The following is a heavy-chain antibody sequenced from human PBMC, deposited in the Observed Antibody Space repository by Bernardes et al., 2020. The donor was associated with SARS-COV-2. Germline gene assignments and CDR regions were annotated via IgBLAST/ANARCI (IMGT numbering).Heavy chain of an antibody. CDR2: IKQDGSEK. D-gene: IGHD6-13*01. V-gene: IGHV3-7*01. J-gene: IGHJ6*02. CDR3: ARDGIAAAGYYYYYGMDV. Sequence: GGSLGLSCAASGFTFSSYWMSWVRQAPGKGLEWVANIKQDGSEKYYVDSVKGRFTISRDNAKNSLYLQMNSLRAEDTAVYYCARDGIAAAGYYYYYGMDVWGQGTTVTVSS. CDR1: GFTFSSYW.